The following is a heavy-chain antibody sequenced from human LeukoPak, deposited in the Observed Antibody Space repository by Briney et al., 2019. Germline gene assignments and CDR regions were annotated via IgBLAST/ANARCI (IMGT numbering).Heavy chain of an antibody. CDR3: ARVDDYGDYGIDY. D-gene: IGHD4-17*01. CDR1: GFTFSSYS. Sequence: GSLRLSCAASGFTFSSYSMNWVRQAPGKGLEWVAVIWYDGSNKYYADSVKGRFTISRDNSKNTLYLQMNSLRAEDTAVYYCARVDDYGDYGIDYWGQGTLVTVSS. CDR2: IWYDGSNK. V-gene: IGHV3-33*08. J-gene: IGHJ4*02.